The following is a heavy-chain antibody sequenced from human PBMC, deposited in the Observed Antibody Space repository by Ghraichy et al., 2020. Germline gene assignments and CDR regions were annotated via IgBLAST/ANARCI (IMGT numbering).Heavy chain of an antibody. D-gene: IGHD3-22*01. CDR1: GGSISSYY. Sequence: SQTLSLTCTVSGGSISSYYWSWIRQPPGKGLEWIGYIYTSGSTNYNPSLKSRVTISVDTSKNQFSLKLSSVTAADTAVYYCARLPSSAPYSSGYDWFDPWGQGTLVTVSS. CDR3: ARLPSSAPYSSGYDWFDP. J-gene: IGHJ5*02. V-gene: IGHV4-4*09. CDR2: IYTSGST.